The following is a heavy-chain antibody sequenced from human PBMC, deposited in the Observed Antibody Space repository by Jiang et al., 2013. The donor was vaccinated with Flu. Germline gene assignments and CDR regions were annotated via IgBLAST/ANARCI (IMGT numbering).Heavy chain of an antibody. CDR1: GGSFSSFA. CDR3: ARSSWGYSYGPFEY. D-gene: IGHD5-18*01. Sequence: GAEEKKPGSSVKVSCKASGGSFSSFAINWVRQAPGQGLEWMGGVNPIFGTTDYAQKFQGRVTIIADRSTSTAYMDLSSLRSEDTAVYYCARSSWGYSYGPFEYWGQGTLVTVSS. J-gene: IGHJ4*02. CDR2: VNPIFGTT. V-gene: IGHV1-69*06.